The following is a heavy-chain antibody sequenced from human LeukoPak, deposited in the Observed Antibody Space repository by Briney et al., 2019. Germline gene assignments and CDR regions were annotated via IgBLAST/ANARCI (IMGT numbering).Heavy chain of an antibody. CDR3: ARLGYCSSTSCRYYFDY. V-gene: IGHV4-61*02. CDR1: GGSISSGSYY. CDR2: IYTSGST. J-gene: IGHJ4*02. D-gene: IGHD2-2*01. Sequence: SETLSLTCTVSGGSISSGSYYWSWIRQPAGKGLEWIGRIYTSGSTNYNPSLKSRVTISVDTSKNQFSLKLSSVTAADTAVYYCARLGYCSSTSCRYYFDYWGQGTLVTVSS.